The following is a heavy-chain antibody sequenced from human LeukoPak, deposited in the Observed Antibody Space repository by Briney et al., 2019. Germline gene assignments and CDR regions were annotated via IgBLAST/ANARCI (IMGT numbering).Heavy chain of an antibody. D-gene: IGHD2-8*01. V-gene: IGHV3-11*05. Sequence: GGSLRLSCAASGFMFSDYFMSWIRQAPGKELERISYISSNSKYTKYADSVKGRLTISRDNAKKSLYLQMNSLRAEDTAVYYCARDNGNKYYFDYWGQGTLVTVSS. CDR3: ARDNGNKYYFDY. CDR2: ISSNSKYT. J-gene: IGHJ4*02. CDR1: GFMFSDYF.